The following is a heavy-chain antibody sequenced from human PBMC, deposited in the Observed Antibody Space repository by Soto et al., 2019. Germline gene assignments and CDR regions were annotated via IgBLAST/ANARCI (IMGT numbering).Heavy chain of an antibody. CDR2: ISYDGSNK. CDR1: GFTFSSYG. CDR3: AKDGVAYLFTPRNYYYYYMDV. D-gene: IGHD3-3*01. V-gene: IGHV3-30*18. Sequence: QVQLVESGGGVVQPGRSLRLSCAASGFTFSSYGMHWVRQAPGKGLEWVAVISYDGSNKYYADSVKGRFTISRDNSKNTLYLQMNSLRAEDTAVYYCAKDGVAYLFTPRNYYYYYMDVWGKGTTVTVSS. J-gene: IGHJ6*03.